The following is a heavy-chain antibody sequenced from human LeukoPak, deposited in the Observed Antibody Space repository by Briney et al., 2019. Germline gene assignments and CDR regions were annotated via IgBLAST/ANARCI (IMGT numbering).Heavy chain of an antibody. J-gene: IGHJ4*02. CDR2: IIDSGGNT. Sequence: PGGSLRLSCTASGFTFNTNGMSWVRQAPGKGLGWVSSIIDSGGNTYYADSVKGRFTISRDNSKNTVHLQMSSLRAEDTAVYYCAKGMKLLNFDCWGQGTLVTVSS. CDR3: AKGMKLLNFDC. CDR1: GFTFNTNG. D-gene: IGHD2-15*01. V-gene: IGHV3-23*01.